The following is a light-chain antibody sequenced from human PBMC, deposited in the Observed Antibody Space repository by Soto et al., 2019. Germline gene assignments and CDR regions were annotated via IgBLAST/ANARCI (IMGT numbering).Light chain of an antibody. Sequence: LTQPASVSGSPGQSITISCTGTSSDVGNYNYVSWYQQHPGKAPKLMIHDVSNRPSGVSNRFSGSKSGNTASLTISGLQAEDEADYYCSSYTSSSTYVFGTGTKVTV. CDR2: DVS. CDR1: SSDVGNYNY. CDR3: SSYTSSSTYV. J-gene: IGLJ1*01. V-gene: IGLV2-14*01.